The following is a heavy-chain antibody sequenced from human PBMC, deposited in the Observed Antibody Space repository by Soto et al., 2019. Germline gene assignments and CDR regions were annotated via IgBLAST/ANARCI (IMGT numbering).Heavy chain of an antibody. CDR1: GFTFSSYS. CDR3: AREYCSSTSCYVGYYYMDV. Sequence: GSLRLSCAASGFTFSSYSMNWVRQAPGKGLEWVSSISSSSSYIYYADSVKGRFTISRDNAKNSLYLQMNSLRAEDTAVYYCAREYCSSTSCYVGYYYMDVWGKGTTVTVSS. D-gene: IGHD2-2*01. V-gene: IGHV3-21*01. J-gene: IGHJ6*03. CDR2: ISSSSSYI.